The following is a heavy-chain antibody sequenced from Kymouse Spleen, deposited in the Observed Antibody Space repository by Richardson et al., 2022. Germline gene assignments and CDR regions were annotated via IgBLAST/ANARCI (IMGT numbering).Heavy chain of an antibody. V-gene: IGHV3-33*01. D-gene: IGHD3-3*01. CDR2: IWYDGSNK. Sequence: QVQLVESGGGVVQPGRSLRLSCAASGFTFSSYGMHWVRQAPGKGLEWVAVIWYDGSNKYYADSVKGRFTISRDNSKNTLYLQMNSLRAEDTAVYYCARDRTIFGVVTPFDYWGQGTLVTVSS. CDR1: GFTFSSYG. CDR3: ARDRTIFGVVTPFDY. J-gene: IGHJ4*02.